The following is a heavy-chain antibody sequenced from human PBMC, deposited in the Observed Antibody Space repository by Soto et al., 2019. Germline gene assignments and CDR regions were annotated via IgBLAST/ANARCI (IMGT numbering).Heavy chain of an antibody. D-gene: IGHD3-9*01. J-gene: IGHJ5*02. CDR1: GYSFTSYW. CDR2: IYPGDSDT. Sequence: PGESLKISCKGSGYSFTSYWIGWVRQMPGKGLEWMGIIYPGDSDTRYSPSFQGQVTISADKSISTAYLQWSSLKASDTAMYYCARQHKDYDILNGYYRGNWFDPWGQGTRVTVSS. V-gene: IGHV5-51*01. CDR3: ARQHKDYDILNGYYRGNWFDP.